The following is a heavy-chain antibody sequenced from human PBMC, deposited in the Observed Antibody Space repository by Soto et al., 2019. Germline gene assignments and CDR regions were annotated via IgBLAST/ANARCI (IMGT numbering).Heavy chain of an antibody. CDR2: ISSSSSTI. CDR3: AREQEWYYGMDV. V-gene: IGHV3-48*02. Sequence: GGSLRLSCAASGFAFSSYSMNWVRQAPGKGLEWVSYISSSSSTIYYADSVKGRFTISRDNAKNSLYLQMNSLRDEDTAVYYCAREQEWYYGMDVWGQGTTVTVSS. CDR1: GFAFSSYS. D-gene: IGHD3-3*01. J-gene: IGHJ6*01.